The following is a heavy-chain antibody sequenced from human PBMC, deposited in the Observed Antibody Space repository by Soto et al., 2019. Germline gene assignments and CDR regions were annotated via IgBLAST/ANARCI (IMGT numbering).Heavy chain of an antibody. CDR3: ALFESDDDVWGSFRS. CDR1: GGIFSNYG. J-gene: IGHJ5*02. CDR2: ISPLFGKP. Sequence: GASVKVSCKASGGIFSNYGFSWVRQAPGQGLEWMGGISPLFGKPSYAQKFQGRLIISADASTNRAYLDLYSLTTEDAGIYYCALFESDDDVWGSFRSWGQGTPVTVSS. D-gene: IGHD3-16*01. V-gene: IGHV1-69*13.